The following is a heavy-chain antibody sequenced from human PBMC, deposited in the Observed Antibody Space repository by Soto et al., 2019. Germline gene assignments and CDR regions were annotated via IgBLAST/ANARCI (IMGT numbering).Heavy chain of an antibody. J-gene: IGHJ6*01. CDR3: ARLVPAAAPYYYYGMDV. Sequence: SVKVSCKASGGTFSSYAISWVRQAPGQGLEWVGGIIPIFGTANYAQKFQGRVTITADESTSTAYMELSSLRSEDTAVYYCARLVPAAAPYYYYGMDVWGQGTTVTVSS. V-gene: IGHV1-69*13. CDR2: IIPIFGTA. CDR1: GGTFSSYA. D-gene: IGHD2-2*01.